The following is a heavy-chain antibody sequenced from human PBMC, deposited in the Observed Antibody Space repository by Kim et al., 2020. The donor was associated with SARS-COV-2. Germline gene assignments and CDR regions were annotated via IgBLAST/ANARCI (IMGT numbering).Heavy chain of an antibody. V-gene: IGHV3-23*01. CDR2: ISGDGGST. CDR1: GFTFTSFA. J-gene: IGHJ3*02. D-gene: IGHD3-10*01. CDR3: TKDGGSGKGAFDI. Sequence: GGSLRLSCAASGFTFTSFALNWVRQAPGKGLGWVSFISGDGGSTYYPDSMRGRFTVSRDNAKNTMYLQMSGLRAEDTATYYCTKDGGSGKGAFDIWGQGT.